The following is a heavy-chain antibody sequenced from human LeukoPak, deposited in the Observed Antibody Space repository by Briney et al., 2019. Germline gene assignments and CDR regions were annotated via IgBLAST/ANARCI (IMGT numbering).Heavy chain of an antibody. CDR2: ISAYNGNT. CDR1: GYTFTSYG. D-gene: IGHD3-22*01. J-gene: IGHJ4*02. CDR3: AREREGIYYYDSSGYSDY. V-gene: IGHV1-18*01. Sequence: ASVKVSRKPSGYTFTSYGISWVRQAPPQGLEWMGWISAYNGNTNYAQNLQGTVTMTTDTSTSTAYMELRSLRSDDTAVYDCAREREGIYYYDSSGYSDYWGQGTLVTVSS.